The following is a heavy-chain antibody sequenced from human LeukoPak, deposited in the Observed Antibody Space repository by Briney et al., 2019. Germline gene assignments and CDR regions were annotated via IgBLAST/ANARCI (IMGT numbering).Heavy chain of an antibody. CDR1: GYSFTSYW. V-gene: IGHV5-51*01. D-gene: IGHD2-2*01. J-gene: IGHJ5*02. Sequence: GESLKISCKGSGYSFTSYWIGWVRQMPGKGLEWMGIIYPGDSDTRYSPSFQGQVTISADKSISTAYLQWSSLKASDTAMYYCARLGDLDYQLPNWFDPWGQGTLVTVSS. CDR3: ARLGDLDYQLPNWFDP. CDR2: IYPGDSDT.